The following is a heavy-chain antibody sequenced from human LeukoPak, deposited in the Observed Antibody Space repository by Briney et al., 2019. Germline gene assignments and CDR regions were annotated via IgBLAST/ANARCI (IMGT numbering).Heavy chain of an antibody. CDR2: ISAYYGNT. J-gene: IGHJ4*02. D-gene: IGHD6-13*01. CDR1: GYTFTSYG. CDR3: ARDLNPYIAAAGTFDY. V-gene: IGHV1-18*01. Sequence: ASVKVSCKASGYTFTSYGISWVRQAPGQGLEWMGWISAYYGNTNYAQKLQGRVTMTTDTSTSTAYMELRSLRSDDTAVYYCARDLNPYIAAAGTFDYWGQGTLVTVSS.